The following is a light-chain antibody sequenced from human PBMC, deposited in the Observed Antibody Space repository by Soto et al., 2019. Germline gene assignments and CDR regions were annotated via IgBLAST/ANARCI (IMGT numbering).Light chain of an antibody. CDR1: QSISTY. V-gene: IGKV1-39*01. Sequence: DIQMTQSPSPLSASVGDRVTITCRASQSISTYLNWYQQKPGKAPKLLIYGASSLQSGVPSRFSGSASGTDFTLTISSLQPEDFGTYYCQQSFSTPRTFGQGTKV. J-gene: IGKJ1*01. CDR3: QQSFSTPRT. CDR2: GAS.